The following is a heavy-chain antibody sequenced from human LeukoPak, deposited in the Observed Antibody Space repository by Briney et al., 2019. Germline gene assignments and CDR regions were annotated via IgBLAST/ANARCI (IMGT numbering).Heavy chain of an antibody. D-gene: IGHD4-17*01. CDR3: ARVEDGDYFDY. CDR1: GDSMSSYY. V-gene: IGHV4-59*01. Sequence: PSETLSLPCTVSGDSMSSYYWSWLRQPPGKGLEWVGYIYYSGSANYNPSLKSRVTISVDTSKNQFSLKLSSVTAADTAVYYCARVEDGDYFDYWGQGTLVTVSS. J-gene: IGHJ4*02. CDR2: IYYSGSA.